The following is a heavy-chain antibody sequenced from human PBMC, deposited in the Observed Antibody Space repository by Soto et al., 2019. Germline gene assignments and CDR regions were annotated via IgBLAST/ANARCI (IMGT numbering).Heavy chain of an antibody. CDR1: GYTFTSYG. Sequence: ASVKVSCKASGYTFTSYGISWVRQAPGQGLEWMGWISAYNGNTNYAQKLQGRVTMTTDTSTSTAYMELRSLRSDDTAVYYCARTVSSGWVYYYGMDVWGQGTTVTVSS. CDR3: ARTVSSGWVYYYGMDV. CDR2: ISAYNGNT. J-gene: IGHJ6*02. D-gene: IGHD6-19*01. V-gene: IGHV1-18*01.